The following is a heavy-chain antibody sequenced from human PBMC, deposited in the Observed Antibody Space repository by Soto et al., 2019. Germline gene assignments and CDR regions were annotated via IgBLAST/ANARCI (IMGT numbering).Heavy chain of an antibody. Sequence: SETLSLTCGVYGGSFRNYYWIWVRQPPGKGLEWIGEVNHSGEATYNPSLQSRVTISLDRTRNQFSLKLSSVTAADMAVYYCARGGGYDSFDYWGQGVLVTVSS. V-gene: IGHV4-34*01. CDR3: ARGGGYDSFDY. CDR2: VNHSGEA. CDR1: GGSFRNYY. D-gene: IGHD5-12*01. J-gene: IGHJ4*02.